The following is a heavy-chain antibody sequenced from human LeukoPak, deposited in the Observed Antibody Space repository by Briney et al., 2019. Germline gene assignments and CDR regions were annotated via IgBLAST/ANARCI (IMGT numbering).Heavy chain of an antibody. Sequence: GGSLRLSCAASGFTFSSYWMSWVRQAPGKGLEWVANIKQDGSEKYYVDSVKGRFTISRDNAESSLYLQMNSLRVEDTAVYYCATSRTLDHWGQGTLVTVSS. V-gene: IGHV3-7*05. CDR2: IKQDGSEK. CDR1: GFTFSSYW. J-gene: IGHJ4*02. CDR3: ATSRTLDH.